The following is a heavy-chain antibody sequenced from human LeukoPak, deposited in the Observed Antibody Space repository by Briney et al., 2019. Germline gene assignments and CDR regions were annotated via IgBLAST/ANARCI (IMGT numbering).Heavy chain of an antibody. D-gene: IGHD6-19*01. V-gene: IGHV4-34*01. CDR3: ARWQQWLRYYFDY. CDR1: GGSFSGYY. Sequence: SETLSLTCAVYGGSFSGYYWSWIRQSPGKGLEWIGEINHSGSTNHNPSLKSRVTISVDTSQNQFSLKLRSVTAADTAVYYCARWQQWLRYYFDYWGQGTLVTVSS. CDR2: INHSGST. J-gene: IGHJ4*02.